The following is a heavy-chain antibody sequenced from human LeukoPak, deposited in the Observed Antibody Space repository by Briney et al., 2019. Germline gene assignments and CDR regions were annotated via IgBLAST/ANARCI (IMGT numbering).Heavy chain of an antibody. J-gene: IGHJ4*02. V-gene: IGHV3-30*02. Sequence: AGGSLRLSCAASGFTFSSYGMHWVRQAPGKGLEWVAFIRYDGSNKYYADSVKGRFTISRDNSKNTLYLQMNSLRAEDTAVYYCARVQPSTVTLQDGFDYWGQGTLVTVSS. D-gene: IGHD4-17*01. CDR1: GFTFSSYG. CDR2: IRYDGSNK. CDR3: ARVQPSTVTLQDGFDY.